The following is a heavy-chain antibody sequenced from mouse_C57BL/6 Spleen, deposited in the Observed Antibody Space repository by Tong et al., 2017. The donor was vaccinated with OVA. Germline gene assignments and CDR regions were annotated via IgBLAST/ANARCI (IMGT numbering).Heavy chain of an antibody. J-gene: IGHJ1*01. CDR1: GFTFSSYA. Sequence: EVQLQESGGDLVKPGGSLKLSCAASGFTFSSYAMSWVRKTPDKRLEWVATISSGGSYTYYPDSVKGRFTISRDNAKNTLYLQMSSLKSEDTAMYYCARPGNYWYFDVWGAGTTVTVSS. V-gene: IGHV5-6*01. CDR3: ARPGNYWYFDV. D-gene: IGHD2-1*01. CDR2: ISSGGSYT.